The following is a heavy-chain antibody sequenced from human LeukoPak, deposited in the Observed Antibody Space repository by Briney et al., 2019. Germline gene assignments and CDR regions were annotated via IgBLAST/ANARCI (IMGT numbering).Heavy chain of an antibody. CDR1: GFTFSSYS. CDR3: ARELTFDY. CDR2: ISSSDSYI. V-gene: IGHV3-21*01. Sequence: PGGSLRLSCAASGFTFSSYSMNWVRQAPGKGLEWVSYISSSDSYIYYADSAKGRFTISRDNAKNSLYLQMNSLRAEDTAVYYCARELTFDYWGQGTLVTVSS. D-gene: IGHD2/OR15-2a*01. J-gene: IGHJ4*02.